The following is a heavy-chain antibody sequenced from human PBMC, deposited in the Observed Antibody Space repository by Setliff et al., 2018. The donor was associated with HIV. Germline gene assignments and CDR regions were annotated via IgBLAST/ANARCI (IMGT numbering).Heavy chain of an antibody. CDR2: IYHSGST. D-gene: IGHD4-17*01. CDR3: ARYSTLTTNFDY. V-gene: IGHV4-38-2*02. J-gene: IGHJ4*02. CDR1: GYSISSGYY. Sequence: SETLSLTCTVSGYSISSGYYWGWIRQPPGKGLEWIGSIYHSGSTYYNPSLKSRVTISVDTSKNQFSLKLSSVTAADTAVYYCARYSTLTTNFDYWGQGTLVTVS.